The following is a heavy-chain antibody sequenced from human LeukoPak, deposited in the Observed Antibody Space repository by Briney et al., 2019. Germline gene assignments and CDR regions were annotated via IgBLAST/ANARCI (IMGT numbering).Heavy chain of an antibody. D-gene: IGHD4-17*01. CDR2: IKQDGSEK. J-gene: IGHJ4*02. CDR1: GFTFSSYW. V-gene: IGHV3-7*01. Sequence: PGGSLRLFCAASGFTFSSYWMSWVRQAPGKGLEWVANIKQDGSEKYYVDSVKGRFTISRDNAKNSLYLQMSSLRAEDTAVYYCASILRTVTTFDYWGQGTLVTVTS. CDR3: ASILRTVTTFDY.